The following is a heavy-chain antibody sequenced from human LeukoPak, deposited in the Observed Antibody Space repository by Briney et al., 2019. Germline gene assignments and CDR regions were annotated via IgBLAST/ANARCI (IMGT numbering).Heavy chain of an antibody. CDR2: IYTSGST. Sequence: SGTLSLTCTVSGGSISSYYWSWIRQPAGKGLEWIGRIYTSGSTNYNPSLKSRVTISVDKSKNQFSLKLSSVTAADTAVYYCARDFPGIAVAGPLDYWGQGTLVTVSS. D-gene: IGHD6-19*01. CDR1: GGSISSYY. CDR3: ARDFPGIAVAGPLDY. J-gene: IGHJ4*02. V-gene: IGHV4-4*07.